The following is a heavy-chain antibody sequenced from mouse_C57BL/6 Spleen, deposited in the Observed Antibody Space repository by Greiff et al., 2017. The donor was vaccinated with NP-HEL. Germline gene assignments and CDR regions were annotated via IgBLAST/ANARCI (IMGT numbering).Heavy chain of an antibody. CDR2: FHPYNDDT. J-gene: IGHJ2*01. CDR3: ARCYYYGSSSYYFDY. Sequence: QVQLQQSGAELVKPGASVKMSCKASGYTFTTYPIEWMKQNHGKSLEWIGNFHPYNDDTKYNEKFKGKAILTVEKSSSTVYLELSRLTSDDSAVYYCARCYYYGSSSYYFDYWGQGTTLTVSS. V-gene: IGHV1-47*01. CDR1: GYTFTTYP. D-gene: IGHD1-1*01.